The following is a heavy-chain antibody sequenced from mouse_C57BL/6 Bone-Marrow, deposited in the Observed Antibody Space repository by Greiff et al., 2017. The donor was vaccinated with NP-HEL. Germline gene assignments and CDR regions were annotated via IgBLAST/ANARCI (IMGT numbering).Heavy chain of an antibody. CDR3: VRERWLPRGYFDV. D-gene: IGHD2-3*01. CDR2: IRRKSSNYAT. CDR1: GFTFNTYA. J-gene: IGHJ1*03. Sequence: DVKLVESGGGLVQPKGSLKLSCAASGFTFNTYAMHWVRQAPGKGLEWVARIRRKSSNYATYYADSVKDRFTISRDDSQSMLYLQMNNLKTEDTAMYCCVRERWLPRGYFDVWGTGTTVTVSS. V-gene: IGHV10-3*01.